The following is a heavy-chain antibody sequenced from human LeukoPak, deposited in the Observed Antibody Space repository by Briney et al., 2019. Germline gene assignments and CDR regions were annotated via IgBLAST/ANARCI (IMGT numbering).Heavy chain of an antibody. Sequence: GGSLRPSCAASGFTLRGYGMHWVRQAPGKGLEWVAFIRSDGSDKSYADSVKGRFTISRDNSENKLYLQINSLRVEDTAVYYCVKDTPTTGYHLDSWGQGTLVTVSS. CDR3: VKDTPTTGYHLDS. CDR2: IRSDGSDK. V-gene: IGHV3-30*02. D-gene: IGHD1-1*01. CDR1: GFTLRGYG. J-gene: IGHJ4*02.